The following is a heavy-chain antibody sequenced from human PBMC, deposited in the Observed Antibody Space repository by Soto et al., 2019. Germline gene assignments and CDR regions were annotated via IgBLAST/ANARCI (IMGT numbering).Heavy chain of an antibody. CDR2: FDPEDGET. CDR1: GYTLTELS. V-gene: IGHV1-24*01. Sequence: GASVKVSCKVSGYTLTELSMHWVRQAPGKGLEWMGGFDPEDGETIYAQKFQGRVTMTEDTSTDTAYMELSSLRSEDTAVYYCATEAIGRYYYDSRATPRPFDYWGQGTLVTVSS. CDR3: ATEAIGRYYYDSRATPRPFDY. J-gene: IGHJ4*02. D-gene: IGHD3-22*01.